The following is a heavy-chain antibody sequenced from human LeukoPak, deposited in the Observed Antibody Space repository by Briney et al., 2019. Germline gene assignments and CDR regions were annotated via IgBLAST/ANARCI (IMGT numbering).Heavy chain of an antibody. CDR3: ALYDFWSYYYMDV. CDR1: GFTFSSYS. J-gene: IGHJ6*03. CDR2: ISSSSSYV. D-gene: IGHD3-3*01. V-gene: IGHV3-21*01. Sequence: GGSLRLSCAASGFTFSSYSMNWVRQAPGKGLEWVSSISSSSSYVYYADSVKGRFTISRDNAKNSLYLQMNSLRAEDTAVYYCALYDFWSYYYMDVRGKGTTVTVSS.